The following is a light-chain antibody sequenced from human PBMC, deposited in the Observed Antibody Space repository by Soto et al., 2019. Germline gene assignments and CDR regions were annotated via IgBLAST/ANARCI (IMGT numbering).Light chain of an antibody. CDR3: SSYISSSTL. J-gene: IGLJ1*01. CDR2: AVT. V-gene: IGLV2-14*01. CDR1: SSDVGGYNY. Sequence: QSVLTRPASVSGSPGQSITISCTGTSSDVGGYNYVSWYQQHPGKAPKLMIYAVTDRPSGVSSRFSGSKSGNTASLTISGLQAEDEADYYCSSYISSSTLFGTGTKVTVL.